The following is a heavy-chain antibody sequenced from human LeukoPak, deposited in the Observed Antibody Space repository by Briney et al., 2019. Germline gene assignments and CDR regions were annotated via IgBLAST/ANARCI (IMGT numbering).Heavy chain of an antibody. CDR1: GYTLTSYD. V-gene: IGHV1-8*01. CDR2: TNPNSGNT. CDR3: ARSYMIVRDGSVGY. J-gene: IGHJ4*02. D-gene: IGHD3-22*01. Sequence: ASVKVSCKASGYTLTSYDINWVRQATGQGLEWMGWTNPNSGNTGYAQKFQGRVTMTRNTSISTAYMELSSLRSEDTAVYYCARSYMIVRDGSVGYWGQGTLVTVSS.